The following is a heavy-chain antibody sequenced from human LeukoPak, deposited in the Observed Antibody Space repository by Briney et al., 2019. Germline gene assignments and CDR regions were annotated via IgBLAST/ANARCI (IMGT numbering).Heavy chain of an antibody. D-gene: IGHD1-1*01. J-gene: IGHJ6*02. CDR3: IRIRTGNHDYGMDV. CDR2: SDTGGNT. V-gene: IGHV3-13*01. CDR1: GCTFSSYD. Sequence: SLTLSRPSSGCTFSSYDMHWVRQATGKGLEWVSASDTGGNTYYAASVQGRVAISRANAWNSRYLQMYSLRDGDTAVYYCIRIRTGNHDYGMDVWGQGTTVTVSS.